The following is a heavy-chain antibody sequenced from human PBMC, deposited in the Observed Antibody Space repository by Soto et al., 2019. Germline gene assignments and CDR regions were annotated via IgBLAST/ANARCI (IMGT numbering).Heavy chain of an antibody. Sequence: QVQLQESGPGLVKPSGTLSLTCAVSSGSISSSNWWSWVRQPPGKGLEWIGEIYHSGSTNYNPSLKSRVTISVDKSKNQFSLKLSSVTAADTAVYYCARVESIPSGTSIYYMDVWGKGTTVTVSS. V-gene: IGHV4-4*02. CDR1: SGSISSSNW. CDR2: IYHSGST. D-gene: IGHD3-10*01. J-gene: IGHJ6*03. CDR3: ARVESIPSGTSIYYMDV.